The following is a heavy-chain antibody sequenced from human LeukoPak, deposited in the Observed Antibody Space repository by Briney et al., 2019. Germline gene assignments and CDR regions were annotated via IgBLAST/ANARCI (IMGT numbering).Heavy chain of an antibody. V-gene: IGHV3-23*01. CDR3: AKDFGGYVMNWFDP. CDR1: GFTFSSYA. J-gene: IGHJ5*02. CDR2: ISGSGGST. Sequence: GGSPRLSCAASGFTFSSYAMSWVRQAPGKGLEWVSAISGSGGSTYYADSVKGRFTISRDNSKNTLYLQMNSLRAEDTAVYYCAKDFGGYVMNWFDPWGQGTLVTVSS. D-gene: IGHD5-12*01.